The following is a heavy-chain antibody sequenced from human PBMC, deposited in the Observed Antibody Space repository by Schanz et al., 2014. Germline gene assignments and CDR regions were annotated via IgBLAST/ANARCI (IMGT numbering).Heavy chain of an antibody. CDR3: ARGYGDSPTDF. V-gene: IGHV1-46*01. CDR1: GGTFSRLT. D-gene: IGHD4-17*01. CDR2: INPSGGST. J-gene: IGHJ4*02. Sequence: QVQLVQSGADVKKPGSSVRVSCKASGGTFSRLTFSWVRQAPGQGLEWMGMINPSGGSTTYAQKFQGRVTMTRDTSTSTVYMELSSLRSEDTAVYYCARGYGDSPTDFWGQGTLVTVSS.